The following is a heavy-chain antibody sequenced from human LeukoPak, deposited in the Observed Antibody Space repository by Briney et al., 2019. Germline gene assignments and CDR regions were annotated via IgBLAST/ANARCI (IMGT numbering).Heavy chain of an antibody. V-gene: IGHV3-7*01. Sequence: GGSLRLSCAASGFTFSSYWMSWVRQAPGKGLEWVANIKQDGSEKYYVDSVKGRFTISKDNAKNSLYLQMNSLRAEDTAVYYCASSRYGDFGDYWGQGTLVTVSS. J-gene: IGHJ4*02. CDR3: ASSRYGDFGDY. D-gene: IGHD4-17*01. CDR2: IKQDGSEK. CDR1: GFTFSSYW.